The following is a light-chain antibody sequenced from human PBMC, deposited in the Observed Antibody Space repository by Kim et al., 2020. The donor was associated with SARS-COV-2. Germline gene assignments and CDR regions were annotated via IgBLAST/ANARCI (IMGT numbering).Light chain of an antibody. V-gene: IGLV4-60*03. CDR3: ETWDSNTPV. CDR2: LEGNGIY. CDR1: SGHSTYI. Sequence: QPVLTQSSSASASLGSSVKLTCTLSSGHSTYIIAWHQHQPGKAPRYLMKLEGNGIYNKGSGVPDRFSGSSSGADRYPTISDLQSEDEADYYCETWDSNTPVFGGGTKVTVL. J-gene: IGLJ3*02.